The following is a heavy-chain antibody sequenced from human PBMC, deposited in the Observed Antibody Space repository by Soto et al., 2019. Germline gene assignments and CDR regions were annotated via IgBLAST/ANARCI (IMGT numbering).Heavy chain of an antibody. J-gene: IGHJ4*02. CDR3: ARYCLSYYGSGSYKGPLDY. CDR1: GGTFSSYA. D-gene: IGHD3-10*01. Sequence: QVQLVQSGAEVKKPGSSVKVSCKASGGTFSSYAISWVRQAPGQGLEWMGGIIPIFGTANYAEKFQGRVRITGDENKSTAYMELSSLRSEDTAVYYCARYCLSYYGSGSYKGPLDYWGQGTLVTVSS. CDR2: IIPIFGTA. V-gene: IGHV1-69*01.